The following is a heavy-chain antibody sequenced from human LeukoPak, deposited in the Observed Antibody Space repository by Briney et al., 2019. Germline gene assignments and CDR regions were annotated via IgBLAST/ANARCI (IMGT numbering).Heavy chain of an antibody. CDR1: GYTFTSYD. V-gene: IGHV1-18*01. J-gene: IGHJ6*02. CDR3: ARDTPHDFWSGFSPYGMDV. CDR2: ISAYNGNT. Sequence: ASVKVSCKASGYTFTSYDISWVRQAPGQGLEWMGWISAYNGNTNYAQKLQGRVTMTTDTSTSTAYMELRSLRSDDTAVYYCARDTPHDFWSGFSPYGMDVWGQGTTVTVSS. D-gene: IGHD3-3*01.